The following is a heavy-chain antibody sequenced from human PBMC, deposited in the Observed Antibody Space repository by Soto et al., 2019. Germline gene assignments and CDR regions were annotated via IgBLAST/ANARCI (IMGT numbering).Heavy chain of an antibody. J-gene: IGHJ6*02. Sequence: EVQLVESGGGLVQPGGSLRLSCAGSALTASKNYMSWVRQPPGKGLEWVSVIYSGGTTYYADSVKDRFSISRDNSKSTLYLQMDNLRAGETAVYYCARGGSGSDWDYYGMDVWGQGTTVTVSS. CDR2: IYSGGTT. CDR3: ARGGSGSDWDYYGMDV. D-gene: IGHD3-10*01. CDR1: ALTASKNY. V-gene: IGHV3-66*01.